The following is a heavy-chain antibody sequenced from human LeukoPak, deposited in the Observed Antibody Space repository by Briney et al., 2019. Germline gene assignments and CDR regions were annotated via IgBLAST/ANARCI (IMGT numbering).Heavy chain of an antibody. J-gene: IGHJ4*02. CDR2: INHSGST. CDR1: GGSFSGYY. D-gene: IGHD3-10*01. Sequence: SETPSLTCAVYGGSFSGYYWSWIRQPPGKGLEWIGEINHSGSTNYNPSLKSRVTILVDTSKNQFSLKLSSVTAADTAVYYCARGWHSIIRFGELLYENGLDYWGQGTLVTVSS. CDR3: ARGWHSIIRFGELLYENGLDY. V-gene: IGHV4-34*01.